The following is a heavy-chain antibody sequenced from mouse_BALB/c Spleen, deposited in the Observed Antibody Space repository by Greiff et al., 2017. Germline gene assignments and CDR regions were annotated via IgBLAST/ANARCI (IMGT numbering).Heavy chain of an antibody. CDR1: GYTFTDYA. J-gene: IGHJ4*01. CDR2: ISTYYGDA. D-gene: IGHD2-4*01. V-gene: IGHV1S137*01. CDR3: ARGGDYDYAMDY. Sequence: QVHVKQSGAELVRPGVSVKISCKGSGYTFTDYAMHWVKQSHAKSLEWIGVISTYYGDASYNQKFKGKATMTVDKSSSTAYMELARLTSEDSAIYYCARGGDYDYAMDYWGQGTSVTVSS.